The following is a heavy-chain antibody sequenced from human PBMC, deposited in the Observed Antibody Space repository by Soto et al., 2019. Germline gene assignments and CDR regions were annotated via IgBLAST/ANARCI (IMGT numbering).Heavy chain of an antibody. CDR1: GYTFASYY. CDR3: ARRTTVVAMDV. CDR2: INPSGGNT. D-gene: IGHD4-4*01. J-gene: IGHJ6*02. V-gene: IGHV1-46*01. Sequence: ASVKVSCKASGYTFASYYLHWVRQAPGQGLEWMGIINPSGGNTNYAHKFQGRVSMTRDTSTSTVYMELSSLRSEDTAVYYCARRTTVVAMDVWGQGPTVTVSS.